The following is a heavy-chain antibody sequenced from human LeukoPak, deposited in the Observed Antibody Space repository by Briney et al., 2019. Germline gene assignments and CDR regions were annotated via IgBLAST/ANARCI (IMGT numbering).Heavy chain of an antibody. Sequence: GGSLRLSCAASGLTVSSNHMSWDRQAPGKGLEWVSLIKSDGTTEYADSVKGRFTISRDNSKNTLFLQMNSLRVEDTAVYYCARLRRGYWGRGTPVTVSS. V-gene: IGHV3-53*01. CDR1: GLTVSSNH. J-gene: IGHJ4*02. CDR2: IKSDGTT. CDR3: ARLRRGY.